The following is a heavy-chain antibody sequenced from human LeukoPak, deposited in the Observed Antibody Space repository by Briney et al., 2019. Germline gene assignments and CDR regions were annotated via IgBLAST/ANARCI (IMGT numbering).Heavy chain of an antibody. CDR2: TYYMSKWYN. V-gene: IGHV6-1*01. Sequence: SQTLSLTCAISGDSVSSNRATWNWIRQSPSRGLEWLGRTYYMSKWYNDYAVSVKSRITITPDTSKNQFSLQLNSVTPEDTAVYFCARDQSWTTGFDIWSQGTVVTVSS. D-gene: IGHD2-8*02. J-gene: IGHJ3*02. CDR3: ARDQSWTTGFDI. CDR1: GDSVSSNRAT.